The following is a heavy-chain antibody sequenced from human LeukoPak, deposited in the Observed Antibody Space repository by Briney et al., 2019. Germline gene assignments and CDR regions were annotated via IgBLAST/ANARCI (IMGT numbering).Heavy chain of an antibody. V-gene: IGHV1-3*01. J-gene: IGHJ1*01. Sequence: GASVKVSCKTSGYTFTSYGMRWVRQAPGQSLEWMGWINGGNGNTKYSEKFQGRVTIIRDTSASTAYMELSSLRSEDTAVYYCARVPLHDDSGHYYPHWGQGTLVTVSS. D-gene: IGHD3-22*01. CDR2: INGGNGNT. CDR1: GYTFTSYG. CDR3: ARVPLHDDSGHYYPH.